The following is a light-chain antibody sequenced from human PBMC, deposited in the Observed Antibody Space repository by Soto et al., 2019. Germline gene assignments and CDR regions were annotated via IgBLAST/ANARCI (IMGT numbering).Light chain of an antibody. CDR1: SSDVGGYNY. CDR2: EVS. CDR3: SSYTSSSTWV. J-gene: IGLJ3*02. Sequence: QSALTQPASVSGSPGQSITTSCTGTSSDVGGYNYVSWYQQNPGKAPKLMIYEVSNRPSGVSNRFSGSKSGNTASLTISGLQAEDEADYYCSSYTSSSTWVFGGGTKVTVL. V-gene: IGLV2-14*01.